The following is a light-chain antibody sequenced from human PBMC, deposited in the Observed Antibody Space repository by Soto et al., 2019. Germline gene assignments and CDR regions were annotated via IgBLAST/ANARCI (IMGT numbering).Light chain of an antibody. V-gene: IGKV1-5*01. J-gene: IGKJ1*01. Sequence: DIQMTQSPSTLSASVGDRVTITCRSSQSISDWLAWFQLKPGKAPKLLIYDASSLESGVPSRFSGSGSGTEFTLIISSLQSEDFAVYYCQQYNSWPRTFGQGTKVDIK. CDR1: QSISDW. CDR2: DAS. CDR3: QQYNSWPRT.